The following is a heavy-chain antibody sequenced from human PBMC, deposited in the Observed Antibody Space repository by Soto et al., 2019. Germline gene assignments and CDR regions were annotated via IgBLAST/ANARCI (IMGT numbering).Heavy chain of an antibody. CDR3: AKYDFLCGYYSY. CDR2: IWSGGST. J-gene: IGHJ4*02. D-gene: IGHD3-3*01. CDR1: GFTVSSNY. Sequence: EVQLVESGGGLVQPGGSRTLSCAASGFTVSSNYISYVRQAPGLGLEWVSLIWSGGSTYYADSVKGRFTISRDRPKNPLYLQMNSLRAEDTAVYYCAKYDFLCGYYSYWGQGALVTGSS. V-gene: IGHV3-66*01.